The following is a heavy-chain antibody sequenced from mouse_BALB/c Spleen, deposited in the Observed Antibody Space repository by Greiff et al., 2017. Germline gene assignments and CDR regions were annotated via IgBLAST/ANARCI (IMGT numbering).Heavy chain of an antibody. Sequence: VHLVESGPGLVAPSQSLSITCTVSGFSLTSYGVHWVRQPPGKGLEWLGVIWAGGSTNYNSALMSRLSISKDNSKSQVFLKMNSLQTDDTAMYYCARGDYYGSSYNFDYWGQGTTLTVSS. CDR3: ARGDYYGSSYNFDY. CDR1: GFSLTSYG. D-gene: IGHD1-1*01. V-gene: IGHV2-9*02. CDR2: IWAGGST. J-gene: IGHJ2*01.